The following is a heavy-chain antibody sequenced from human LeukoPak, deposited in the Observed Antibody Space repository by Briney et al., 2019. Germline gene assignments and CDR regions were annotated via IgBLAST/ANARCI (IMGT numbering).Heavy chain of an antibody. D-gene: IGHD6-19*01. V-gene: IGHV4-4*07. J-gene: IGHJ4*02. CDR3: ATAGAGVQAFDN. CDR1: GGSISSYY. CDR2: IYSSGSS. Sequence: SETLSLTCTVSGGSISSYYWHWIRQPAGKGLEWIGRIYSSGSSTYNPSLKSRVTMSLDMSKNQFSLRLSSLTAADTAIYYCATAGAGVQAFDNWGQGTLVTVSS.